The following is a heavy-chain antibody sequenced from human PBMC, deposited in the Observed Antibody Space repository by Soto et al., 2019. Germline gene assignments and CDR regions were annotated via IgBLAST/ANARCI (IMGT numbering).Heavy chain of an antibody. Sequence: ESGGGLVQPGGSLRLSCAASGFTFSTYAMSWVRQAPGKGLEWVSGISGRGDKTFYADSVKGRFTISRDNSKNILYLQMVSLRAEDTALYYCAKDVPGSSYTTTFDHWGQGTLVSASS. V-gene: IGHV3-23*01. CDR2: ISGRGDKT. CDR1: GFTFSTYA. CDR3: AKDVPGSSYTTTFDH. J-gene: IGHJ4*02. D-gene: IGHD2-2*02.